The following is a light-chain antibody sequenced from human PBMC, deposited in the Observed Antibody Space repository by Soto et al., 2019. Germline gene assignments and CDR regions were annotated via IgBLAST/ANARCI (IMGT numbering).Light chain of an antibody. J-gene: IGKJ1*01. Sequence: EIVLTQSPGTLSLSPGERATLSCRASQSVSRSYLAWYQQKPGQAPRLLIYGASSRATGIPDRFSGSGSGTHFTLTISRLEPEDFAVYYCQQYGSSPQFGQGTKVDIK. V-gene: IGKV3-20*01. CDR1: QSVSRSY. CDR3: QQYGSSPQ. CDR2: GAS.